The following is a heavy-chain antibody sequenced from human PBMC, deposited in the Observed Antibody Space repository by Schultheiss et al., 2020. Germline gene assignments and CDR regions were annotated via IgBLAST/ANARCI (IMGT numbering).Heavy chain of an antibody. CDR1: GGSFSGYY. CDR3: ARVSLSRAEDYAMDV. Sequence: SETLSLTCAVYGGSFSGYYWGWIRQPPGKGLEWIGSIYYSGSTYYNPSLKSRVTMSVDTSKNQFSLKLSSVTAADTAVYYCARVSLSRAEDYAMDVWGQGTTVTVSS. CDR2: IYYSGST. J-gene: IGHJ6*02. V-gene: IGHV4-34*01. D-gene: IGHD5/OR15-5a*01.